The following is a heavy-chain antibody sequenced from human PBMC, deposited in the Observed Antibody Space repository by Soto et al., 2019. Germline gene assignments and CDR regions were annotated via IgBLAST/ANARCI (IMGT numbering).Heavy chain of an antibody. J-gene: IGHJ5*02. CDR3: ARDYSNPRGRFDP. Sequence: AGGSLRLSCGVSGFTSSGYWMTWVRQAPGKGLEWVANINQDGSEKYYVDSVKGRFTISRDNAKNSLYLQMNSLRAEDTAIYYCARDYSNPRGRFDPWGQGTLVTVSS. V-gene: IGHV3-7*01. D-gene: IGHD4-4*01. CDR1: GFTSSGYW. CDR2: INQDGSEK.